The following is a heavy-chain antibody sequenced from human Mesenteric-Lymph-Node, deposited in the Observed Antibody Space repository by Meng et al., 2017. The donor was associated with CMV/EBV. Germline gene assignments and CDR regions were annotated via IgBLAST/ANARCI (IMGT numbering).Heavy chain of an antibody. D-gene: IGHD2-2*01. J-gene: IGHJ6*02. CDR2: INHSGST. CDR1: GGSFSGYY. V-gene: IGHV4-34*01. CDR3: VRDPGDLGYCSPTSCPWYYYYGLDV. Sequence: SETLSLTCAVYGGSFSGYYWSWIRQPPGKGLEWIGEINHSGSTNYNPSLKSRVTISVDTSKNQFSLRLSSVTAADTAVYYCVRDPGDLGYCSPTSCPWYYYYGLDVWGQGTTVTVSS.